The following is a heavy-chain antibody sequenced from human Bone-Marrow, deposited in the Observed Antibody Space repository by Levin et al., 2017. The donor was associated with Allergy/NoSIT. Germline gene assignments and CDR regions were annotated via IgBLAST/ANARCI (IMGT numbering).Heavy chain of an antibody. Sequence: VASVKVSCKASDWIFTFRYLHWVRQAPGQAFEWMGWITPYNGDTKYAQKFQHRVTFTRDGTLTMYMELSGLQSEDTAVYYCVRSFLDGASQDVFEKWGQGTKVTVSS. CDR1: DWIFTFRY. J-gene: IGHJ3*01. D-gene: IGHD3-10*01. CDR3: VRSFLDGASQDVFEK. CDR2: ITPYNGDT. V-gene: IGHV1-45*02.